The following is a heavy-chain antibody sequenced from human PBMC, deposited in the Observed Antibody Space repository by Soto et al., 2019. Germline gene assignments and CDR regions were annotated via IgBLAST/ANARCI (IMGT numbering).Heavy chain of an antibody. V-gene: IGHV1-18*01. CDR3: ARGVGSGSYYNKYNWFDP. CDR2: INTYNGNT. J-gene: IGHJ5*02. D-gene: IGHD3-10*01. CDR1: AYTFTNYG. Sequence: ASVKVSFKASAYTFTNYGISWVRQAPGQGLEWMGWINTYNGNTNYAQKLQGRVTMTTDTSTNTAYMELRSLRSDDTAVYYCARGVGSGSYYNKYNWFDPWGQGTLVTVSS.